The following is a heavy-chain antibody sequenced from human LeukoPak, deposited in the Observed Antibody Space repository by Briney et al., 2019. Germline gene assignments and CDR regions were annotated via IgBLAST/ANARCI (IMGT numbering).Heavy chain of an antibody. V-gene: IGHV3-23*01. CDR3: ARDMELST. D-gene: IGHD3-16*02. CDR1: GFTFRDSA. Sequence: GGSLRLSCSASGFTFRDSAMTWVRQAPGKGLEWVSLISFSGANSYYPDSVKGRFSVSRDNSKDTLYLQLSGLRADDTAIYYCARDMELSTWGPGTMVTVSS. CDR2: ISFSGANS. J-gene: IGHJ3*01.